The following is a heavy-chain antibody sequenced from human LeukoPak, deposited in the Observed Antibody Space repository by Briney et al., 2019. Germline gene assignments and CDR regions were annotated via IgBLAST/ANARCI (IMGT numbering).Heavy chain of an antibody. CDR1: GFTVSSNY. J-gene: IGHJ4*02. CDR2: IYSGGST. Sequence: GGSLRLSCAASGFTVSSNYMSWVRQAPGKGLEWVSVIYSGGSTYYADSVKGRFTISRDNSENTLYLQMNSLRAEDTAVYYCARERGSSWYDYWGQGTLVTVSS. D-gene: IGHD6-13*01. V-gene: IGHV3-66*01. CDR3: ARERGSSWYDY.